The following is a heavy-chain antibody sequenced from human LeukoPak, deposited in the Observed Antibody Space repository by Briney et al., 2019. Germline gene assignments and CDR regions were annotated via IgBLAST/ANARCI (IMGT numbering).Heavy chain of an antibody. J-gene: IGHJ4*02. CDR2: LSFSGST. D-gene: IGHD4-17*01. V-gene: IGHV4-59*08. CDR3: ARTHDYGEQLDY. Sequence: SETLSLTCTVSGGSISSYYWSWIRQPPGKGLEWIGSLSFSGSTNYNPSLKSRATISVDTSKNQFSLKLSSVTAADTAVYYCARTHDYGEQLDYWGQGTLVTVSS. CDR1: GGSISSYY.